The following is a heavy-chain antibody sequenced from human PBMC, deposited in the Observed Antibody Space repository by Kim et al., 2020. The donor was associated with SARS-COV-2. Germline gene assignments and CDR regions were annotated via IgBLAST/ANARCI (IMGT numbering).Heavy chain of an antibody. Sequence: SETLSLTCTVSGGSISSYYWSWIRQPAGKGLEWIGRIYTSGSTNYNPSLKNRVTMSVDTSKNQFSLKLSSVTAADTAVYYCARDAGLIFGTAMDYWGQGTLVTVSS. J-gene: IGHJ4*02. D-gene: IGHD3-3*01. V-gene: IGHV4-4*07. CDR2: IYTSGST. CDR1: GGSISSYY. CDR3: ARDAGLIFGTAMDY.